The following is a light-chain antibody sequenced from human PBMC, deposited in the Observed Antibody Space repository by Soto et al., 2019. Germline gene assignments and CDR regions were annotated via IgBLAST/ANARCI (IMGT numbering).Light chain of an antibody. Sequence: QSALTQPASVSGSPGQAITISCTGTSSDVGGYNYVSWYQQHPGKAPKLMIYEVSKRPSGVSNRFSGSKSGNTASLTISGLQAEDEADYYCSSYTSSSPGVFGAGSKVTAL. CDR2: EVS. V-gene: IGLV2-14*01. J-gene: IGLJ1*01. CDR3: SSYTSSSPGV. CDR1: SSDVGGYNY.